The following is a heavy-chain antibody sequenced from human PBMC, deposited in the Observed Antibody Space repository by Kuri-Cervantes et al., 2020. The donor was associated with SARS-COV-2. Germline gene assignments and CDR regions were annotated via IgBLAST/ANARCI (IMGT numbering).Heavy chain of an antibody. CDR3: AKDRGYYYDSSGYCLDY. Sequence: SLKISCAASGFTFDDYGMHWVRQAPGKGLEWVSGISWNSGSIGYADSVRGRFTTSRDNAKNSLYLQMSSLRAEDTALYYCAKDRGYYYDSSGYCLDYWGQGALVTVSS. CDR2: ISWNSGSI. D-gene: IGHD3-22*01. J-gene: IGHJ4*02. V-gene: IGHV3-9*01. CDR1: GFTFDDYG.